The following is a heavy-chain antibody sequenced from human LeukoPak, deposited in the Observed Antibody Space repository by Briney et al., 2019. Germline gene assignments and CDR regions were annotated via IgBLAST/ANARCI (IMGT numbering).Heavy chain of an antibody. Sequence: PGGSLRLSCAASEFSFSSYWMHWVRQAPGKGLVWVSRISPDGSSASYADSVRGRFTISRDNAKNTLYLQMKSLRAEETAVYYCARDPSGWHSMDYWGQGNLVSVS. V-gene: IGHV3-74*01. CDR3: ARDPSGWHSMDY. CDR1: EFSFSSYW. CDR2: ISPDGSSA. J-gene: IGHJ4*02. D-gene: IGHD6-19*01.